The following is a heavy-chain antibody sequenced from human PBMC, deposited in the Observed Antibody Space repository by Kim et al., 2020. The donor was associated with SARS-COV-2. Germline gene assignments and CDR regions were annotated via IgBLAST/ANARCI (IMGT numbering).Heavy chain of an antibody. J-gene: IGHJ6*02. CDR1: GFTFSSYS. V-gene: IGHV3-21*01. D-gene: IGHD6-13*01. Sequence: GGSLRLSCAASGFTFSSYSMNWVRQAPGKGLEWVSSISSSSSYIYYADSVKGRFTISRDNAKNSLYLQMNSLRAEDTAVYYCQLVSGQYYYYGMDVWGQGTTVTVSS. CDR3: QLVSGQYYYYGMDV. CDR2: ISSSSSYI.